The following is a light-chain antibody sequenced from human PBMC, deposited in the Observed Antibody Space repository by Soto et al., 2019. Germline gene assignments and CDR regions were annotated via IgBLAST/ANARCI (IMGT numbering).Light chain of an antibody. CDR3: QQYYSTWT. Sequence: DIVLTQSPDSLAVSLGERATINCKSSQSVLYSSNNRNYLAWYQQKPGQPPKLLIYWASARESGVPDRVSGRVSGSDFTLTISSLQAEDVAVYYCQQYYSTWTFGQGTKVEIK. CDR1: QSVLYSSNNRNY. CDR2: WAS. J-gene: IGKJ1*01. V-gene: IGKV4-1*01.